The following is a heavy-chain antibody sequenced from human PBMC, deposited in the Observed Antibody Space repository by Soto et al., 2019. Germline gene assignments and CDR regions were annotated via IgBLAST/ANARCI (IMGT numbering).Heavy chain of an antibody. CDR2: YSDST. CDR3: ATYRRGEGGRGY. Sequence: WTWIRQPPGKGLEWIGDYSDSTSYSPSLKSRDTISADTSKNQFSLKLSSVTAADTAVYYCATYRRGEGGRGYWGQGTLVTVSS. D-gene: IGHD3-16*01. V-gene: IGHV4-59*08. J-gene: IGHJ4*02.